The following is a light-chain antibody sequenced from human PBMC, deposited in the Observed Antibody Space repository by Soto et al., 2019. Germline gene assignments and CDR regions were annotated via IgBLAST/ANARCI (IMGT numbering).Light chain of an antibody. CDR1: QSISGY. CDR3: QQTNSFPIT. CDR2: TAS. J-gene: IGKJ5*01. Sequence: DIQMTQSPSSLSASVGDRVTITCRASQSISGYLNWYQQKPGRAPKLPIYTASSLQSGVPSRFSGSGSGTDFTLTISSLQPEDFATYYCQQTNSFPITFGQGTRLEIK. V-gene: IGKV1-39*01.